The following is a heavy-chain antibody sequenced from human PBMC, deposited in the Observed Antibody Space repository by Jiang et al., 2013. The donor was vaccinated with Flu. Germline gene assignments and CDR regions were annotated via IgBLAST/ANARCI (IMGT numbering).Heavy chain of an antibody. J-gene: IGHJ3*02. CDR3: ARDRFWQSSGWYSLGPGDAFDI. Sequence: SCKASGYTFTSYAMNWVRQAPGQGLEWMGWINTNTGNPTYAQGFTGRFVFSLDTSVSTAYLQISSLKAEDTAVYYCARDRFWQSSGWYSLGPGDAFDIWGQGTMVTVSS. V-gene: IGHV7-4-1*02. CDR2: INTNTGNP. CDR1: GYTFTSYA. D-gene: IGHD6-19*01.